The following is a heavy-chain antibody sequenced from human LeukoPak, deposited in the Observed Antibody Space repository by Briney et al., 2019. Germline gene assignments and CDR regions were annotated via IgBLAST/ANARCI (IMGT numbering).Heavy chain of an antibody. CDR2: ISGSGGST. CDR3: AKDSGAYSSSWWVDYYYYYMDV. V-gene: IGHV3-23*01. D-gene: IGHD6-13*01. J-gene: IGHJ6*03. CDR1: GFTFSSYA. Sequence: GGSLRLSCAASGFTFSSYAMSWVRQAPGKGLEWVSAISGSGGSTYYADPVKGRFTISRDNSKNTLYLQMNSLRAEDTAVYYCAKDSGAYSSSWWVDYYYYYMDVWGKGTTVTVSS.